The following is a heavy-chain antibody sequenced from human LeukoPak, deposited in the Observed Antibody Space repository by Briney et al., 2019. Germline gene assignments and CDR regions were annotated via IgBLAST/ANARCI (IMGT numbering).Heavy chain of an antibody. Sequence: GGSLRLSCAASGFTFSSYSMSWVRQAPGKGLECVSFLYTGGDTYYADSVKGRFTISRDNSKTTLYLQMNSLRAEDTAVYYCARGPGSRGIFDYWGQGTLVTVSS. CDR2: LYTGGDT. V-gene: IGHV3-53*01. D-gene: IGHD3-10*01. CDR1: GFTFSSYS. CDR3: ARGPGSRGIFDY. J-gene: IGHJ4*02.